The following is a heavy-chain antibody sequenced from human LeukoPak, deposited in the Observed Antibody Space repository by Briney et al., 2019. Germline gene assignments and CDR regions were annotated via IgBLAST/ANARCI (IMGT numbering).Heavy chain of an antibody. Sequence: PGGSLRLSCAASGFTFSDYYINWIRQAPGKGLEWVSYISSSGSTIYYADSVKGRFTISRDNAKNSLYLQMNSLRAEGTAVYYCAKEGNYDILTGYYSDYWGQGTLVTVSS. J-gene: IGHJ4*02. CDR2: ISSSGSTI. D-gene: IGHD3-9*01. CDR1: GFTFSDYY. CDR3: AKEGNYDILTGYYSDY. V-gene: IGHV3-11*04.